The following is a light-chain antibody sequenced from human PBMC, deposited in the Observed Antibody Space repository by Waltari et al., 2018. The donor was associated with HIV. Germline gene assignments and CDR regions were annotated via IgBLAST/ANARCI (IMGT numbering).Light chain of an antibody. V-gene: IGLV3-1*01. CDR1: KLGAQY. CDR3: QASDSDTRRL. CDR2: KDG. J-gene: IGLJ2*01. Sequence: SYELSQPPSVSVSPGPPASIPCPGDKLGAQYACWYQQKPGQSPVLVIYKDGKRPSGSTERFAGAKSGNTATLTSRGTRAVYGGEYHCQASDSDTRRLFCGGTKLTVL.